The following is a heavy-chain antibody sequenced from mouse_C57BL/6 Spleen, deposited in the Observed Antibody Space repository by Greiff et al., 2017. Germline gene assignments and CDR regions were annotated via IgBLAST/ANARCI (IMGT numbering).Heavy chain of an antibody. Sequence: QVQLQQPGAELVKPGASVKLSCKASGYTFTSYWMHWVKQRPGRGLEWIGRIDPNSGGTKYNEKFKSKATLTVDKPSSTAYMQLSSLTSEDSAVYYGARFITTVVANWDYAMDYWGQGTSVTVSS. J-gene: IGHJ4*01. D-gene: IGHD1-1*01. CDR3: ARFITTVVANWDYAMDY. CDR2: IDPNSGGT. CDR1: GYTFTSYW. V-gene: IGHV1-72*01.